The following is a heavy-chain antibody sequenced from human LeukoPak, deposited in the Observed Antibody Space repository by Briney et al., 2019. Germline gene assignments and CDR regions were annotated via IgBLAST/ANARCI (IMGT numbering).Heavy chain of an antibody. J-gene: IGHJ5*02. V-gene: IGHV4-34*01. CDR3: ARKHKAVTTTYRGWFDP. Sequence: SETLSLTCAVYGGSFNDYYWSWIRQPPGKGLEWIGESYHSGSPNYNPSLKSRVTISVDTSKNQFSLKLTSVTAADTAVYYCARKHKAVTTTYRGWFDPWGQGTLVTVSS. D-gene: IGHD4-17*01. CDR2: SYHSGSP. CDR1: GGSFNDYY.